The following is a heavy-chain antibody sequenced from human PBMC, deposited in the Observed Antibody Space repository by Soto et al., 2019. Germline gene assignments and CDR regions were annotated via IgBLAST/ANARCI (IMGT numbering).Heavy chain of an antibody. J-gene: IGHJ5*01. V-gene: IGHV4-39*02. Sequence: QLQLQESSPGLVKPSETLSLSCSVSVAPMKSNTYYWGWIRQAPGKGLEWIGCVDYTGSTSSNPSLEGRVTMFVDASKKDISLDLTSVTDADTAVYYYARLYSTGNFGRGWIDSWGQGALVTVSS. D-gene: IGHD2-8*02. CDR2: VDYTGST. CDR3: ARLYSTGNFGRGWIDS. CDR1: VAPMKSNTYY.